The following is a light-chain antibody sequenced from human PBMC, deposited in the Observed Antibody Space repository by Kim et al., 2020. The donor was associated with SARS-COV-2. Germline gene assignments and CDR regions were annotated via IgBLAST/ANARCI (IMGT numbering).Light chain of an antibody. CDR2: AAF. Sequence: LSPGDRATLSCRASQSVGNNYVAWYQQIPGQAPRLLMYAAFIRATGVPDRFSGSVSGTDFTLTILRLEPEDSAVYYCHQYGNLPYTFGQGTKLEIK. J-gene: IGKJ2*01. V-gene: IGKV3-20*01. CDR3: HQYGNLPYT. CDR1: QSVGNNY.